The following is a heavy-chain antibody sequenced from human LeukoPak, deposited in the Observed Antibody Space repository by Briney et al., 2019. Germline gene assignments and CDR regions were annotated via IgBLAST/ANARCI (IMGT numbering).Heavy chain of an antibody. Sequence: SETLSLTCTVSGGSVSSGSYYWSWIRQPPGKGLEWIGYIYYSGSTNYNPSLKSRVTISVDTSKNQFSLKLSSVTAADTAVYYCARVNGVYWYFDLWGRGTLVTVSS. CDR3: ARVNGVYWYFDL. V-gene: IGHV4-61*01. CDR1: GGSVSSGSYY. D-gene: IGHD3-10*01. CDR2: IYYSGST. J-gene: IGHJ2*01.